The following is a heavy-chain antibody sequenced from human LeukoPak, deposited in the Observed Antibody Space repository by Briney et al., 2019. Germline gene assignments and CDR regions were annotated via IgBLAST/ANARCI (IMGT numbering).Heavy chain of an antibody. CDR3: AKDGILTGSFDY. D-gene: IGHD3-9*01. J-gene: IGHJ4*02. Sequence: QPGGSPRLSCAASGFTFSSYAMSWVRQAPGKGLEWVSAISGSGGSTYYADSVKGRFTISRDNSKNTLYLQMNSLRAEDTAVYYCAKDGILTGSFDYWGQGALVTVSS. V-gene: IGHV3-23*01. CDR1: GFTFSSYA. CDR2: ISGSGGST.